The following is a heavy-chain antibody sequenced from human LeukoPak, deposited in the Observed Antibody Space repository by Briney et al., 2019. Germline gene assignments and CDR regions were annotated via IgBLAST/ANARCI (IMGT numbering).Heavy chain of an antibody. CDR1: GDSISGYY. D-gene: IGHD6-13*01. CDR3: ARNTDSSTWSWFDP. Sequence: SETLSPTCTVSGDSISGYYWTWIRQTPGKGLEWIGHIYYSGSTNYNPSLKSRVTISIDTSKNQFSLKLRSVTAADSAVYYCARNTDSSTWSWFDPWGQGTLVTVSS. J-gene: IGHJ5*02. CDR2: IYYSGST. V-gene: IGHV4-59*08.